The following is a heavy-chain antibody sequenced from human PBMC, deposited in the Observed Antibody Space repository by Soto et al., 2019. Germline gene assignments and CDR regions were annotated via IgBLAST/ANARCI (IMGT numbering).Heavy chain of an antibody. V-gene: IGHV2-70*01. J-gene: IGHJ6*02. D-gene: IGHD2-21*02. CDR2: IDWDDDK. CDR1: GFSLSASGMC. Sequence: GSGPTLVNPTQTLTLTCTFSGFSLSASGMCVSWIRQPPGKALEWLALIDWDDDKYYSTSLKTRLTISKDTSKNQVVLTMTNMDPVDTATYYCARIPRVTVVTPAYYYGMDVWGQGTTVTVSS. CDR3: ARIPRVTVVTPAYYYGMDV.